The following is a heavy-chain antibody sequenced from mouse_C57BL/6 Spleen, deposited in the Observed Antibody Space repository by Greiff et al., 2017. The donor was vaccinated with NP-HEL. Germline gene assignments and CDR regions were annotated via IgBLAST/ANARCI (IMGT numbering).Heavy chain of an antibody. J-gene: IGHJ3*01. CDR2: IYPGDGDN. Sequence: QVQLKESGPELVKPGASVKISCKASGYAFSSSWMNWVKQRTGKGLEWIGRIYPGDGDNNYNGKFKGKATLTADKSSSTAYMQLSSLTSEDSAVYCCARSSSGSWFAYWGQGTLVTVSA. D-gene: IGHD3-2*02. CDR1: GYAFSSSW. CDR3: ARSSSGSWFAY. V-gene: IGHV1-82*01.